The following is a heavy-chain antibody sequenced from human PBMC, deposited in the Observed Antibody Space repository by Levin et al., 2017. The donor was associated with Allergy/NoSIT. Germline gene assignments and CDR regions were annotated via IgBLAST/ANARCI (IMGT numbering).Heavy chain of an antibody. J-gene: IGHJ4*02. CDR2: ISTKNGRT. CDR1: GYTFISYG. CDR3: VRECSGCFAFDH. D-gene: IGHD2-15*01. Sequence: PGGSLRLSCKASGYTFISYGISWVRLAPGQGPEWMGWISTKNGRTNYAEKFQGRVTMTTETSTSTAYMDLSSLTPDDTAVYYCVRECSGCFAFDHWGQGALVTVSS. V-gene: IGHV1-18*01.